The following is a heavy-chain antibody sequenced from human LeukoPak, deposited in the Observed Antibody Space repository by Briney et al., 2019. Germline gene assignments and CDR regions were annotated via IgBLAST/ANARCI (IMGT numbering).Heavy chain of an antibody. CDR3: ASPQTTGDPDAFDI. CDR1: GHTFTNYW. Sequence: GESLKISCKGSGHTFTNYWIGWVRQMPGKGLEWMGIIHPGDSDTRYSPSFQGQVTISADKSISTAYLQWSSLKASDTAMYYCASPQTTGDPDAFDIWGQGTMVTVSS. V-gene: IGHV5-51*01. D-gene: IGHD1-14*01. CDR2: IHPGDSDT. J-gene: IGHJ3*02.